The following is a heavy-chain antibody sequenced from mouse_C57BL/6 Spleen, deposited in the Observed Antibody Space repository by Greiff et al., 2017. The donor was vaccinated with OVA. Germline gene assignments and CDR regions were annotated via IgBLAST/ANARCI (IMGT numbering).Heavy chain of an antibody. CDR1: GYSITSGYY. Sequence: EVKLMESGPGLVKPSQSLSLTCSVTGYSITSGYYWNWIRQFPGNKLEWMGYISYDGSNNYNPSLKNRISITRDTSKNQFFLKLNSVTTEDTATYYCARIGYSNYYAMDYWGQGTSVTVSS. D-gene: IGHD2-5*01. J-gene: IGHJ4*01. V-gene: IGHV3-6*01. CDR2: ISYDGSN. CDR3: ARIGYSNYYAMDY.